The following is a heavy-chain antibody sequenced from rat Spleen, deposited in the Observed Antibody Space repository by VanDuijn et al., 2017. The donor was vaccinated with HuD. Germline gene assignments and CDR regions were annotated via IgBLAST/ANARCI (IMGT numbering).Heavy chain of an antibody. CDR3: ARHLREASGVMDA. Sequence: QVQLKESGPGLVQPSQTLSLTCTVSGFSLMDYSVHWVRQPPGKGLEWMGRMKYNGDTYYNLPLKSRLSISRDTSKSQVLLKMNSLQPEDTGTYYCARHLREASGVMDAWGQGASVTVSS. J-gene: IGHJ4*01. D-gene: IGHD4-3*01. CDR1: GFSLMDYS. V-gene: IGHV2S30*01. CDR2: MKYNGDT.